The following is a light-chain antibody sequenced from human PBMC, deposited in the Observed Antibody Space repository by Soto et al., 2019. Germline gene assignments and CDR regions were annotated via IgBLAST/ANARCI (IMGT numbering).Light chain of an antibody. CDR2: GVS. V-gene: IGLV2-14*01. J-gene: IGLJ2*01. CDR3: SSSGGRNTLI. Sequence: QSALTQPASVSGSPGQSITISCTGTSSDVGGYDYVSWYQQHPGKAPKLILFGVSNRPSGISHRFSGSKSGNRASLTISGLQADDEADYYCSSSGGRNTLIFGGGTKLTVL. CDR1: SSDVGGYDY.